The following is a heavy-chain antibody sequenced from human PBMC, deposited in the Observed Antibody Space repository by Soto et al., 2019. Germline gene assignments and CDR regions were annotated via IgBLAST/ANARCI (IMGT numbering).Heavy chain of an antibody. V-gene: IGHV3-23*01. CDR2: ISPSGDYA. D-gene: IGHD1-26*01. J-gene: IGHJ6*02. CDR1: GFTFSTIA. CDR3: VKATSGGLLYYGMEV. Sequence: EVQLLESGGGFEQPGGSLRLSCAASGFTFSTIAMAWVRQAPGKGLEWVSSISPSGDYAYSADSVKGRFTMSRDNSKNTVYLQLDSLRVEDTATYYCVKATSGGLLYYGMEVWGQGTTVTVSS.